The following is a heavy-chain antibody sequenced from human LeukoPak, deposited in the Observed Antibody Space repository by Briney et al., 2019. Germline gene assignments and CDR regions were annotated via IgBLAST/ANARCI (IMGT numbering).Heavy chain of an antibody. CDR1: GGSISSSNW. D-gene: IGHD1-1*01. V-gene: IGHV4-4*02. CDR2: IYHSGST. Sequence: PSGTLSLTCAVSGGSISSSNWWSWVRQPPGQGLEWIGEIYHSGSTNYNPSLKSRVTISVDKSKNQFSLKLNSVTAADTAVYFCARRAYSAAYWKHFDYWGQGTLVTVSS. CDR3: ARRAYSAAYWKHFDY. J-gene: IGHJ4*02.